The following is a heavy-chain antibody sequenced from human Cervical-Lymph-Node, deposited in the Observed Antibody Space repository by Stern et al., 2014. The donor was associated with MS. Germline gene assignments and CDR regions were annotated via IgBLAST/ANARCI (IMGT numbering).Heavy chain of an antibody. CDR1: GYNFLSYG. J-gene: IGHJ4*02. Sequence: QVQLGQSGAEVKKPGASVKVSCKTSGYNFLSYGINWVRQAPGQGLEWMGWISGYNGKTDYAQNLQGRVTMTTDTSTSTAYMEVRNLRSDDTALYYCARVPHYYDTRGRLDYWGQGTLVTVSS. CDR2: ISGYNGKT. V-gene: IGHV1-18*01. CDR3: ARVPHYYDTRGRLDY. D-gene: IGHD3-22*01.